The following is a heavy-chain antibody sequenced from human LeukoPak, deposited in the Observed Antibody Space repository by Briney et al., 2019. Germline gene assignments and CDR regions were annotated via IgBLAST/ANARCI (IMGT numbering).Heavy chain of an antibody. CDR3: ARDYSWSGRGRWFDP. J-gene: IGHJ5*02. V-gene: IGHV4-61*02. D-gene: IGHD2-8*02. CDR2: LYTGGST. CDR1: GESISSGPTY. Sequence: SETLSLTCNVSGESISSGPTYWSWIRQSAGRGLEWIGRLYTGGSTNYNPSLKGRVTISIDMSKNQFSLRLNSVTAADTAIYYCARDYSWSGRGRWFDPWGQGTLVTVSS.